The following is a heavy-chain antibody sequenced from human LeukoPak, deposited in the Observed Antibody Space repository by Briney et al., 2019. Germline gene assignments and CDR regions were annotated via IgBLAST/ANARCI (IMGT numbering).Heavy chain of an antibody. Sequence: SETLSLTCAVHGGSLTGYSWAWVRQSPGEGLEWVGEINQVEKTIYSPSLERRVSISLEASRNQFFLQLTSVAAADTAMYYCARGRATPSRLFFDYYFIDVWGPGTPVTVSS. CDR3: ARGRATPSRLFFDYYFIDV. CDR2: INQVEKT. D-gene: IGHD4-23*01. CDR1: GGSLTGYS. J-gene: IGHJ6*03. V-gene: IGHV4-34*01.